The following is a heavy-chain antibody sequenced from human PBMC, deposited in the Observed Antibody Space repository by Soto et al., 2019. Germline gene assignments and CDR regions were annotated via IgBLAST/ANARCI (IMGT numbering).Heavy chain of an antibody. CDR2: IYPGDSDT. Sequence: SLKISCKGSGYSFTTYWIGWVRQMPGKGLEWMGIIYPGDSDTRYSPSFQGQVTISADKSISTAYLQWSSLKASDTAMYYCARKSGGVSRGNNYGDYFDSGGQGPRVTVSS. D-gene: IGHD4-17*01. V-gene: IGHV5-51*01. J-gene: IGHJ4*02. CDR3: ARKSGGVSRGNNYGDYFDS. CDR1: GYSFTTYW.